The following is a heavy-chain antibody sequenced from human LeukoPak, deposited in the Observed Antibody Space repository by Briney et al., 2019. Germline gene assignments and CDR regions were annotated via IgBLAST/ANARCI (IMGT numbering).Heavy chain of an antibody. CDR3: ARVAAVADSRFFHYYLDV. CDR2: ISPEFETT. D-gene: IGHD6-19*01. V-gene: IGHV1-69*06. J-gene: IGHJ6*03. CDR1: GDTFSGYA. Sequence: RRASVKVSCKTSGDTFSGYAITWVRQVSGQRLEWMGRISPEFETTDYAEKFQGRVTITADRSTNTVSMDLTRLTSEDTAVYYCARVAAVADSRFFHYYLDVWGEGTTVTVSS.